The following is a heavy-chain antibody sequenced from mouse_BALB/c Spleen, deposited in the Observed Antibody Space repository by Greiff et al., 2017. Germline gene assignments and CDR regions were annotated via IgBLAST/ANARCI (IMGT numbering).Heavy chain of an antibody. CDR2: IDPENGDT. CDR3: KGGDYGGFAY. J-gene: IGHJ3*01. CDR1: GFNIKDYY. V-gene: IGHV14-4*02. D-gene: IGHD2-4*01. Sequence: VQLQQSGAELVRSGASVKLSCTASGFNIKDYYMHWVKQRPEQGLEWIGWIDPENGDTEYAPKFQGKATMTADTSSNTAYLQLSSLTSEDTAVYYCKGGDYGGFAYWGQGTLVTVAA.